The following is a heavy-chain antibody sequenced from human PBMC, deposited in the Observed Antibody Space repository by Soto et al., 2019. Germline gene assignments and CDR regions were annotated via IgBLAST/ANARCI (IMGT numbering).Heavy chain of an antibody. D-gene: IGHD2-2*01. J-gene: IGHJ6*02. V-gene: IGHV3-48*01. Sequence: GGSLRLSCAASGITFSSYSMNWVRQAPGKGLEWLSYISSNKYYADSVKGRFTISRDNSKNTLYLQMNSLRAEDTAVYYCARVQGYCISTSCPVYYYYYGMDVWGQGTTVTVSS. CDR2: ISSNK. CDR3: ARVQGYCISTSCPVYYYYYGMDV. CDR1: GITFSSYS.